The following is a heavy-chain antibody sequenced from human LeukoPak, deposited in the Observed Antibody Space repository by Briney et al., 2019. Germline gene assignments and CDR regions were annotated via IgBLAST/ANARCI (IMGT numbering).Heavy chain of an antibody. D-gene: IGHD3-9*01. V-gene: IGHV1-18*01. CDR2: ISAYNGNT. CDR1: GYTFTSYG. J-gene: IGHJ4*02. CDR3: ARQAKYYDILTGYQDY. Sequence: GASVTVSCTASGYTFTSYGISWVRQAPGQGLEWMGWISAYNGNTNYAQKLQGRVTMTTDTSTSTAYMELRSLRSDDTAVYYCARQAKYYDILTGYQDYWGQGTLVTVSS.